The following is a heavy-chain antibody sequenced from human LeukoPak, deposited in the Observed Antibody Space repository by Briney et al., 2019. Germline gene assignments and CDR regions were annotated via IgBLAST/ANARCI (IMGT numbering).Heavy chain of an antibody. CDR2: IYASGST. Sequence: SETLSLTCTVSGGSIGENYWSWIRQPAGKGLEWIGRIYASGSTNYNPSLKSRVTLSVDTSKNQFSLKLKSVTAADTAVYYCARDGGKYCSSTSCYSGYYYYGMDVWGQGTTVTVSS. J-gene: IGHJ6*02. CDR3: ARDGGKYCSSTSCYSGYYYYGMDV. D-gene: IGHD2-2*01. CDR1: GGSIGENY. V-gene: IGHV4-4*07.